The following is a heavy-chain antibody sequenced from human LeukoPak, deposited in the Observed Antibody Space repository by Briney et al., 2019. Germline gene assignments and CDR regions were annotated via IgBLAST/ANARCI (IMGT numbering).Heavy chain of an antibody. D-gene: IGHD4-17*01. CDR2: IIPIFGTA. CDR1: GGTFSSYA. Sequence: SVKVSCKASGGTFSSYAISWVRQAPGQGLEWMGGIIPIFGTANYAQKFQGRVTITADESTSTAYMELSSLRSEDTAVYYCARKGRYGDYVNWFDPWGQGILVTVSS. J-gene: IGHJ5*02. V-gene: IGHV1-69*13. CDR3: ARKGRYGDYVNWFDP.